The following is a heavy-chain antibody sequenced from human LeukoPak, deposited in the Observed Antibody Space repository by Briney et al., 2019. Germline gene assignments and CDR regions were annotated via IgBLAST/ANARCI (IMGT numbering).Heavy chain of an antibody. CDR1: GGSISSGGYY. Sequence: SETLSLTCTVSGGSISSGGYYWSWIRQHPGKGLEWIGYIYYSGSTYYNPSLKSRVTISVDTSKNQFSLKLSSVTAADTAVYYCARDRTTAFDYWGQGTLVTISS. CDR2: IYYSGST. J-gene: IGHJ4*02. V-gene: IGHV4-31*03. D-gene: IGHD4-11*01. CDR3: ARDRTTAFDY.